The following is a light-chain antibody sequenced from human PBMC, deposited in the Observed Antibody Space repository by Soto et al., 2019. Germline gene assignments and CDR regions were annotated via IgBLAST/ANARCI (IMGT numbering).Light chain of an antibody. CDR1: QSLEYSDGKTY. CDR3: MQGSFCPWT. CDR2: KVS. J-gene: IGKJ1*01. V-gene: IGKV2-30*01. Sequence: DAVLTQSPLSLPATLGQPASISCRSSQSLEYSDGKTYLNWFQQRPGQSPRRLLYKVSNRDSGVPDRFSGLEPCTDFTLKISRVEAEDVGVYCCMQGSFCPWTCGQGTNVDIK.